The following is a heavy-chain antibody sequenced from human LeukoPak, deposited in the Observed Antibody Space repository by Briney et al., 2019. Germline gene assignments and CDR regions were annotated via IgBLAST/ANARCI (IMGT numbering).Heavy chain of an antibody. CDR1: GFTFSSYW. V-gene: IGHV3-7*01. J-gene: IGHJ4*02. CDR2: IKQDGSEK. CDR3: ARDSPERGYSYGPLDNYFDY. D-gene: IGHD5-18*01. Sequence: PGGSLRLSCAASGFTFSSYWMTWVRQTPGKGLERVANIKQDGSEKYYVDSVKGRFAISRDNAKNSLYLQMNSLRAEDTAVYYCARDSPERGYSYGPLDNYFDYWGQGTLVTVSS.